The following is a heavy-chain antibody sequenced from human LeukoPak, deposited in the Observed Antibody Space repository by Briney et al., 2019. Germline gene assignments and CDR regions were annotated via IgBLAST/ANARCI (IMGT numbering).Heavy chain of an antibody. CDR2: INSDGSWT. CDR3: ARDWGRRYSSGWYGDFDY. CDR1: GNYW. Sequence: PGGSLKLSCAASGNYWMHWVRQAPGKGLVWVSHINSDGSWTSYADSVKGRFTISRDNSKNTLYLQMNSLRPEDTAVYYCARDWGRRYSSGWYGDFDYWGQGTLVTVSS. J-gene: IGHJ4*02. V-gene: IGHV3-74*01. D-gene: IGHD6-19*01.